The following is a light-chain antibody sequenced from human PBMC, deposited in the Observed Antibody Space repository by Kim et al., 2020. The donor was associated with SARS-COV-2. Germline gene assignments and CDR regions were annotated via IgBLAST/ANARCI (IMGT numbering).Light chain of an antibody. CDR3: QHHNNWPPYT. CDR1: QTVGSH. Sequence: EIEMTQSPATLSVSPGESATLSCRASQTVGSHLAWYQQKPGQAPRLLIYSASTRATGIPPRFRGSGSGTEFTLPISSLQSEDSAIYYCQHHNNWPPYTFGQGTKLEIK. V-gene: IGKV3-15*01. J-gene: IGKJ2*01. CDR2: SAS.